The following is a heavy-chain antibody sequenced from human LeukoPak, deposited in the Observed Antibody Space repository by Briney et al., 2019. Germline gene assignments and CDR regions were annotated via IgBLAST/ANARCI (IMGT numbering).Heavy chain of an antibody. CDR1: GYSISTGYY. CDR2: INHSGST. CDR3: ARGADYDILDTGWFDP. Sequence: SETLSLTCTVSGYSISTGYYWSWIRQPPGKGLEWIGEINHSGSTNYNPSLKSRVTISVDTSKNQFSLKLSSVAAADTAVYYCARGADYDILDTGWFDPWGQGTLVTVSS. D-gene: IGHD3-9*01. J-gene: IGHJ5*02. V-gene: IGHV4-34*01.